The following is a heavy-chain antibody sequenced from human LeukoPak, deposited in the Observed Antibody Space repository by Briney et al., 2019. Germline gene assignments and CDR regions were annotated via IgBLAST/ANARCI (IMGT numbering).Heavy chain of an antibody. V-gene: IGHV1-69*13. Sequence: SVKVSCKASGGTFSSYAISWVRQAPGQGLEWMGGIISIFGTANYAQKFQGRVTITADESTSTAYMELSSLRSEDTAVYYCARGALRIAAVDYYYYGMDVWGKGTTVTVSS. CDR2: IISIFGTA. J-gene: IGHJ6*04. CDR1: GGTFSSYA. CDR3: ARGALRIAAVDYYYYGMDV. D-gene: IGHD6-13*01.